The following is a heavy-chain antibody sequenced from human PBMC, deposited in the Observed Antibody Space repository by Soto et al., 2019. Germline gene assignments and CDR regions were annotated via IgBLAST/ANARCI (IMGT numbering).Heavy chain of an antibody. CDR3: ASRIAARPLTANWFDP. V-gene: IGHV1-69*13. CDR1: GGTFSSYS. J-gene: IGHJ5*02. Sequence: SVKVSCKASGGTFSSYSIIWVLQAPGQGLEWMGGIIPIFGTDNYAQKFQGRVTITADESTSKAYMELSSLTAEDTAVYYCASRIAARPLTANWFDPWGQGTLVTVSS. CDR2: IIPIFGTD. D-gene: IGHD6-6*01.